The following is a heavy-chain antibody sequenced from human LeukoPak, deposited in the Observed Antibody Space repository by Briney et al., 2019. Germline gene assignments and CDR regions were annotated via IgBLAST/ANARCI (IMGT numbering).Heavy chain of an antibody. V-gene: IGHV1-46*01. CDR3: ARDSCSSTSCLSIDDY. D-gene: IGHD2-2*01. J-gene: IGHJ4*02. Sequence: ASVKVSCKASGYTFARYYLHWVRQAPGQGLEWMGIINPSGGSTRYAQKFQGRVTMTRDTSISTVYMELSRLRSDDTAVYYCARDSCSSTSCLSIDDYWGQGTLVTVSS. CDR2: INPSGGST. CDR1: GYTFARYY.